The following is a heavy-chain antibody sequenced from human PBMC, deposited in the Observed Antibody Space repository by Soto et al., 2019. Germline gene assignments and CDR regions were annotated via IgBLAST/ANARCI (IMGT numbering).Heavy chain of an antibody. J-gene: IGHJ4*02. D-gene: IGHD5-12*01. CDR1: GGTFSSYA. CDR2: IIPIFGTA. V-gene: IGHV1-69*12. Sequence: QVQLVQSGAEVKKPGSSVKVSCKASGGTFSSYAISWVRQAPGQGLEWMGGIIPIFGTANYAQKFQGRVTITADESTSTAYMEVSSLRSEDTAVYYCARGDGYNWVSRLRHFDYWGQGTLVTVSS. CDR3: ARGDGYNWVSRLRHFDY.